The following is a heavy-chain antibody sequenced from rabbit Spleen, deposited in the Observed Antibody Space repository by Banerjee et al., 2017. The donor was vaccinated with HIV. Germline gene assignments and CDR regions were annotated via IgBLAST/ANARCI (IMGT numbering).Heavy chain of an antibody. CDR2: INIVTGKS. D-gene: IGHD1-1*01. CDR1: GVSFSDKDV. J-gene: IGHJ4*01. CDR3: ARDLASVIGWNFKL. Sequence: QEQLVESGGGLVKPEGSLTLTCKASGVSFSDKDVMCWVRQAPGKGLEWIACINIVTGKSVYATWAKGRFTISRTSSTTVTLQMTSLTAADTATYFCARDLASVIGWNFKLWGPGTLVTVS. V-gene: IGHV1S45*01.